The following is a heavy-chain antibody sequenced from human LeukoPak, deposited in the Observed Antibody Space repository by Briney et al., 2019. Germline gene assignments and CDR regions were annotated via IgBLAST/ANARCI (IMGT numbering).Heavy chain of an antibody. Sequence: GRSLRLSCAASGFTFSSYGMHWVRQAPGKGLEWVAVISYDGSNKYYADSVKGRFTISRDNSKNTLYLQVDSLRAEDTAVYYCTSPNLNFDIWGQGTMVTVSS. V-gene: IGHV3-30*03. J-gene: IGHJ3*02. CDR3: TSPNLNFDI. CDR1: GFTFSSYG. CDR2: ISYDGSNK. D-gene: IGHD2-8*01.